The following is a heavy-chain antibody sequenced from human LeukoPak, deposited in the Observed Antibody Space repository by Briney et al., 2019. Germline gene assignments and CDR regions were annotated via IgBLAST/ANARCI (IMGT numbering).Heavy chain of an antibody. J-gene: IGHJ4*02. Sequence: ASVKVSCKASGYTFTSYDINWVRQATGQGLEWMGWMNPNSGNTGYAQKFQGRVTITRNTSISTAYMELSSLRSEDTAVYYCARVPIWSGYKDYFDYWGQGTLVTVSS. CDR1: GYTFTSYD. D-gene: IGHD3-3*01. CDR2: MNPNSGNT. V-gene: IGHV1-8*03. CDR3: ARVPIWSGYKDYFDY.